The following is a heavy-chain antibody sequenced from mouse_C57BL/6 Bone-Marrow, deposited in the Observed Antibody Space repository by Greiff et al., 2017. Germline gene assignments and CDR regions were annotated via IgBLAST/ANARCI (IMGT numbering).Heavy chain of an antibody. V-gene: IGHV5-6*01. CDR3: ARQGAMDY. CDR2: ISSGGSYT. J-gene: IGHJ4*01. Sequence: EVMLVESGGDLVKPGGSLKLSCAASGFTFSSYGMSWVRQTPDKRLEWVATISSGGSYTYYPDSVKGRVTISRDNAKNTLYLQMSCLKSEDTAMYYCARQGAMDYWGQGTSVTVSS. CDR1: GFTFSSYG.